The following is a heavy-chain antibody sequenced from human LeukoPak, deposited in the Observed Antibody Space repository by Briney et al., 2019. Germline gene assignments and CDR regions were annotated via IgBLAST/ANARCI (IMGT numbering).Heavy chain of an antibody. D-gene: IGHD3-22*01. CDR1: GYTFTSYD. V-gene: IGHV1-8*01. CDR3: ARAHDSSGYQAY. Sequence: GASVKVSCKASGYTFTSYDINWVRQATGQGLEWMGWMNPNSGNTGYAQKFQGRVTITADQSTSTAYMELSSLRSEDTAVYYCARAHDSSGYQAYWGQGTLVTVAS. CDR2: MNPNSGNT. J-gene: IGHJ4*02.